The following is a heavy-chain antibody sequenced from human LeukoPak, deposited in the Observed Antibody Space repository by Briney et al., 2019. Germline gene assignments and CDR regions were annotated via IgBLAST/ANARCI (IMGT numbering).Heavy chain of an antibody. D-gene: IGHD6-13*01. CDR2: ISTSGTTI. CDR3: ARESSSLTNPDFDY. V-gene: IGHV3-11*04. Sequence: GGSLRLSCAASGFTFSDYYMNWVRQAPGKGLEWISYISTSGTTIYYADSVRGRFTISRDNAKNSLYLQMNSLRAEDTAVYYCARESSSLTNPDFDYWGQGTLVTVSS. J-gene: IGHJ4*02. CDR1: GFTFSDYY.